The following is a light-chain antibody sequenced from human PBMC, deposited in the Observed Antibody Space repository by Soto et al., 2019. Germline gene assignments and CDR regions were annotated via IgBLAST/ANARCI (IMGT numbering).Light chain of an antibody. CDR1: QSVSSSS. J-gene: IGKJ5*01. CDR2: GTS. Sequence: ETVLTQSPGTLSLSQGERATLSCRASQSVSSSSLAWYQQRPGQAPRLLIYGTSSRATGIPDRFSGSGSGTDFTLTISSLEPEDFAVYYCQQRSNWPPITFGQGTRLEIK. CDR3: QQRSNWPPIT. V-gene: IGKV3D-20*02.